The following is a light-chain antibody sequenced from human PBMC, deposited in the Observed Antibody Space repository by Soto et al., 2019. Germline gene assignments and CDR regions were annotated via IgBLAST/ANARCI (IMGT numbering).Light chain of an antibody. CDR2: GAS. J-gene: IGKJ2*01. CDR1: QSVTSTY. V-gene: IGKV3-20*01. CDR3: QLYDNSLYT. Sequence: EIVLTQSPGTLSLSPGEGATFSCRASQSVTSTYLAWYQQKPGQAPRLLIYGASSRATGIADRFSGSGSGTDFTLTVNRLEPEDFAVYYCQLYDNSLYTFGQGTKLEIK.